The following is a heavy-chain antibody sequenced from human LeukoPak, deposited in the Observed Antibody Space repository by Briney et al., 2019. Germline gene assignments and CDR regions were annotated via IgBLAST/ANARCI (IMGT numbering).Heavy chain of an antibody. Sequence: ASVKVSCKASGYTFTRYYMHWVRQAPGQGLEWMGWINPNSGGTNYAQKFQGRVTMTRDTSISTAYMELSRLRSDDTAVYYCARGVVVPAAMGFDYWGQGTLVTVSS. V-gene: IGHV1-2*02. D-gene: IGHD2-2*01. CDR3: ARGVVVPAAMGFDY. J-gene: IGHJ4*02. CDR2: INPNSGGT. CDR1: GYTFTRYY.